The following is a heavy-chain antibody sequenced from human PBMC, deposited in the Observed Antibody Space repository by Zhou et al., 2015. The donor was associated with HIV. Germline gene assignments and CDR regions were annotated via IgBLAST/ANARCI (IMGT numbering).Heavy chain of an antibody. V-gene: IGHV3-11*01. CDR3: ARGSQWLAFNL. CDR2: ISSSSNTT. CDR1: EFSISNSY. Sequence: QVQLVQSGGGLVKPGGSLRLSCTASEFSISNSYMAWIRQAPGKGLEWIAYISSSSNTTHYADSVKGRFTISRDNAKNSMFLQMNGLGVDDTALYYCARGSQWLAFNLWGPGTLVTVSS. J-gene: IGHJ4*03. D-gene: IGHD6-19*01.